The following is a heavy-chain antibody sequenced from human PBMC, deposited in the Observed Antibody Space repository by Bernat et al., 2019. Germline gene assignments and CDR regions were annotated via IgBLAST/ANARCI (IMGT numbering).Heavy chain of an antibody. CDR3: AKDVSAVAGDAFDI. J-gene: IGHJ3*02. CDR2: ISGSDGST. V-gene: IGHV3-23*01. Sequence: EVQLLESGGGLVQPGGSLRLACAASGFTFRNYVMSWVRQAPGKGLEWVSAISGSDGSTYYADSVKGRFTISRDNSKNTLYLQMNSLRAEDTAVYDCAKDVSAVAGDAFDIWGQGTMVTVSS. CDR1: GFTFRNYV. D-gene: IGHD6-19*01.